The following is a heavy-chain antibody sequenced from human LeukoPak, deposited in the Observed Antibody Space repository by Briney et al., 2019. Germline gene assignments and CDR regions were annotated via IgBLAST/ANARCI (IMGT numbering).Heavy chain of an antibody. J-gene: IGHJ4*02. Sequence: HSGGSLRLSCAASGFTFSSYAMSWVRQAPGKGLEWVSAISGSGGTTYYADSVKGRFTISRDNSKNTLYLQMNSLRAEDTAVYYFAKDHPGGIGGVSLDYWGQGTLVTVSS. V-gene: IGHV3-23*01. CDR1: GFTFSSYA. CDR2: ISGSGGTT. D-gene: IGHD1-14*01. CDR3: AKDHPGGIGGVSLDY.